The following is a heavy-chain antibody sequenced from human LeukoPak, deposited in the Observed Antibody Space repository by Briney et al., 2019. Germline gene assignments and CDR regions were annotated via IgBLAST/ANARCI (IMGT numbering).Heavy chain of an antibody. D-gene: IGHD2-21*01. CDR2: INSDGSST. V-gene: IGHV3-74*01. J-gene: IGHJ5*02. CDR1: GFTFSSYW. Sequence: GGSLRLSCAASGFTFSSYWMHWVRQAPGNGLVWVSRINSDGSSTYYADSVKGRFTISRDNAKNTLYLQMNSLRAEDTAVYYCARDGVEFYNWFDPWGQGTLVTVSS. CDR3: ARDGVEFYNWFDP.